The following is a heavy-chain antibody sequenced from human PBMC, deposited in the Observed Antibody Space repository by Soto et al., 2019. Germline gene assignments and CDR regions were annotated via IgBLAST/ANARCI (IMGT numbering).Heavy chain of an antibody. CDR2: MNPNSGNT. CDR3: ARAPLGIIVAPDF. J-gene: IGHJ4*02. V-gene: IGHV1-8*01. D-gene: IGHD3-22*01. CDR1: GYTFTSYD. Sequence: VSSMKVSCKASGYTFTSYDINWVRQATGQGLEWMGWMNPNSGNTGYAQKFQGRVTMTRNTSISTAYMELSSLRSEDTAVYYCARAPLGIIVAPDFWGQGTLVTVSS.